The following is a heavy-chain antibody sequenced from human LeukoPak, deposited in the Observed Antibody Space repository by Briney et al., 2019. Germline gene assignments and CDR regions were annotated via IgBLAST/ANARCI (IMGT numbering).Heavy chain of an antibody. V-gene: IGHV4-59*08. Sequence: SETLSLTCAVYGGSFSGYYWSWIRQPPGKGLEWIGYIYYSGSTNYNPSLKSRVTISVDTSKNQFSLKLSSVTAADTAVYYCASHSYYDSSGLYWGQGTLATVSS. CDR3: ASHSYYDSSGLY. J-gene: IGHJ4*02. CDR1: GGSFSGYY. CDR2: IYYSGST. D-gene: IGHD3-22*01.